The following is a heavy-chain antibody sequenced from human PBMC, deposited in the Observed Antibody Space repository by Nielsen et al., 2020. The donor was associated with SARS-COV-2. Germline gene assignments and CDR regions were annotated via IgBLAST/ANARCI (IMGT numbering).Heavy chain of an antibody. CDR3: VRDSSVVIWSGYPVD. J-gene: IGHJ4*02. D-gene: IGHD3-3*01. CDR1: GFTVSSNY. Sequence: GESLKISCAASGFTVSSNYMSWVRQAPGKGLEWVSVIYSGGSTYYADSVKGRFTISRDNAKNSLYLQMNSLRAEDTAVYYCVRDSSVVIWSGYPVDWGQGTLVTVSS. CDR2: IYSGGST. V-gene: IGHV3-53*01.